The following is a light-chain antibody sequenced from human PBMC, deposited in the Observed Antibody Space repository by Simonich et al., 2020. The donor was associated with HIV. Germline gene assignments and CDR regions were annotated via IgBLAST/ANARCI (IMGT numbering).Light chain of an antibody. CDR3: QQRSNWPPWT. CDR2: DAS. CDR1: QSVSSS. Sequence: EVVLTQSPATLSLSPGERATLSCRVSQSVSSSLAWYQQKPGQAPRLLIYDASNRATGIPARLSGSGSGTDFTRTISSLEPEDFAVYYCQQRSNWPPWTFGQGTKVEIK. J-gene: IGKJ1*01. V-gene: IGKV3-11*01.